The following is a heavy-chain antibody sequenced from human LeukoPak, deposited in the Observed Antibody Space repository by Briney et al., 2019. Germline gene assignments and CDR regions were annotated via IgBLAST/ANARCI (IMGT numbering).Heavy chain of an antibody. Sequence: ASVKVSCKASGYTFTGYYMHWVRQAPGQGLEWMGWINPNSGGTNYAQKLQGRVTMTTDTSTSTAYMELGSLRSDDTAVYYCAGYSSSGYYYGMDVWGQGTTVTVSS. J-gene: IGHJ6*02. CDR2: INPNSGGT. V-gene: IGHV1-2*02. CDR1: GYTFTGYY. D-gene: IGHD6-13*01. CDR3: AGYSSSGYYYGMDV.